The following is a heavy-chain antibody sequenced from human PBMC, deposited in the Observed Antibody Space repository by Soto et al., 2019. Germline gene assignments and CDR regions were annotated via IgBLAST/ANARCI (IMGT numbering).Heavy chain of an antibody. CDR2: IYYSGST. CDR1: GGSISSGDYY. D-gene: IGHD3-22*01. J-gene: IGHJ4*02. Sequence: SETLSLTCTVSGGSISSGDYYWSWIRQPPRKGLEWIGYIYYSGSTYYKPFLKSRVTISVDTSKNHFSLKLSSVTAADTAVYYCARGRSNYYDSSDHRYFDYWGQGTTVTVSS. CDR3: ARGRSNYYDSSDHRYFDY. V-gene: IGHV4-30-4*01.